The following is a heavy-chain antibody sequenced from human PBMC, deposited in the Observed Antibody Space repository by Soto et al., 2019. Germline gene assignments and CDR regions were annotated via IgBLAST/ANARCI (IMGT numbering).Heavy chain of an antibody. D-gene: IGHD3-10*01. Sequence: QVQLQESGPGLVKPSGTLSLTCAVSGGSISSSNWWSWVRQPPGKGLEWIGEIYHSGSTNYNPSPQSPVTITGDQSKNQFSLKLSSVTAADTAVYYCARDYMVRGVMRWFDPWGQGTLVTVSS. CDR3: ARDYMVRGVMRWFDP. CDR1: GGSISSSNW. J-gene: IGHJ5*02. V-gene: IGHV4-4*02. CDR2: IYHSGST.